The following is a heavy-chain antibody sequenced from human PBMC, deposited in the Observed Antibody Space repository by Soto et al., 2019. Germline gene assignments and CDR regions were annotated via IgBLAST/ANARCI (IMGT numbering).Heavy chain of an antibody. J-gene: IGHJ4*02. V-gene: IGHV4-59*01. CDR3: ARGRTVRNYADDSSDYFYFFDY. Sequence: SETLSLTCSVSGDSISTFYWGWMRQSPGKELEWIGYAYYTGSTNYNPSLKSRVTISVDRSKNQFSLKLTSANAADTAVYYCARGRTVRNYADDSSDYFYFFDYWGQGTQVTVSS. CDR2: AYYTGST. CDR1: GDSISTFY. D-gene: IGHD3-22*01.